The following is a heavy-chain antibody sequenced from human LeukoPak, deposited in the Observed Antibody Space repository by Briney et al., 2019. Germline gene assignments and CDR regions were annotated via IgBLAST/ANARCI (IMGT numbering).Heavy chain of an antibody. J-gene: IGHJ4*02. CDR1: GGSISSSSYY. CDR3: ARGLAVAGCVDY. CDR2: IYYSGST. V-gene: IGHV4-39*01. D-gene: IGHD6-19*01. Sequence: SEALSLTCTVSGGSISSSSYYWGWIRQPPGKGLEWIGSIYYSGSTYYNPSLKSRVTISVDTSKNQFSLKLSSVTAADTAVYYCARGLAVAGCVDYWGQGTLVTVSS.